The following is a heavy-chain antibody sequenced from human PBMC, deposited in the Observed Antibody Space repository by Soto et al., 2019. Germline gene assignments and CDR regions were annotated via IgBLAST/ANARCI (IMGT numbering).Heavy chain of an antibody. D-gene: IGHD2-21*02. V-gene: IGHV1-3*01. CDR2: INAGNGNT. CDR1: GYTFTSYA. J-gene: IGHJ4*02. CDR3: ARSIVVVTAADY. Sequence: ASVKVSCKASGYTFTSYAMHWVRQAPGQRLEWMGWINAGNGNTKYSQKFQGRVTITRDTSASTAYMELSSLRSEDTAVYYCARSIVVVTAADYWGQGTLVNVS.